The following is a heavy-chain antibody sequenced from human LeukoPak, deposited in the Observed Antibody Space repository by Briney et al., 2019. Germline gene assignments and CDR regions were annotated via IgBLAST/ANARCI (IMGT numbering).Heavy chain of an antibody. Sequence: ASVKVSCKASGYTFTRYYMHWVRQAPGQGLEWMGWINPNSGGTNYAQKFQGRVTMTRDTSTTTAYMELKSLRSDDTAVYYCARREPVLLWFGELFPKFNWFDPWGQGTLVTVSS. CDR2: INPNSGGT. D-gene: IGHD3-10*01. V-gene: IGHV1-2*02. CDR3: ARREPVLLWFGELFPKFNWFDP. J-gene: IGHJ5*02. CDR1: GYTFTRYY.